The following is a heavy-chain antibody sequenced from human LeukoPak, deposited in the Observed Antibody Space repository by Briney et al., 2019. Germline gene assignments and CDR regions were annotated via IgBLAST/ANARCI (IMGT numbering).Heavy chain of an antibody. CDR2: INPSDGGT. CDR1: GYTFTSYY. Sequence: ASVKVSFKASGYTFTSYYIHWVRQAPGQGLEWMGIINPSDGGTSYAQKFQGRVTMTRDMSTSTVYMELSSLRSDDTAVYYCARSGCSGGSCFFDYWGQGTLVTVSS. CDR3: ARSGCSGGSCFFDY. D-gene: IGHD2-15*01. V-gene: IGHV1-46*01. J-gene: IGHJ4*02.